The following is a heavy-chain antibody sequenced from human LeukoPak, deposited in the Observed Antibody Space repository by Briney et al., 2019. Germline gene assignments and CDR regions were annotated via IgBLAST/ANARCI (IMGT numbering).Heavy chain of an antibody. CDR1: GGTFSIYA. CDR3: ASRAEYYDSSGYYAQGAFDI. J-gene: IGHJ3*02. V-gene: IGHV1-69*04. D-gene: IGHD3-22*01. CDR2: IIPILGIA. Sequence: VASVKVSCKASGGTFSIYAISWVRQTPGQGLEWMGRIIPILGIANYAQKFQGRVTITADKSTSTAYMELSSLRSEDTAVYYCASRAEYYDSSGYYAQGAFDIWGQGTMVTVSS.